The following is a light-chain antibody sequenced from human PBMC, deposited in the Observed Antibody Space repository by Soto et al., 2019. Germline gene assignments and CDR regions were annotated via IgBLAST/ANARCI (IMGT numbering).Light chain of an antibody. CDR2: GAS. J-gene: IGKJ2*01. CDR1: ESVSSTY. CDR3: QQYGSSPYT. V-gene: IGKV3-20*01. Sequence: EIVLTQSPGTLSLSPGERATLSCRASESVSSTYVAWYQQKPGQAPRLLIYGASSRATVISDRFSGSGSGTDFTLTISRLEPEDFALYYCQQYGSSPYTFGQGTKVDIX.